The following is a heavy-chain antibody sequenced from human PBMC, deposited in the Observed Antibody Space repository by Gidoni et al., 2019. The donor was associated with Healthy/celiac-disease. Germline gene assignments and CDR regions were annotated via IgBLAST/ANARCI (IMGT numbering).Heavy chain of an antibody. D-gene: IGHD3-22*01. CDR3: ARDGYYYDSSGQLDY. Sequence: QVQLVESGGGLVKPGGSLRLSCEASGFPFRDYYMGWIRQAPGKGLEWVSYIISSGSTIYYAASVKGRFTISRDNAKNSLYLQMNSLRAEDTAVYYCARDGYYYDSSGQLDYWGQGTLVTVSS. V-gene: IGHV3-11*01. J-gene: IGHJ4*02. CDR2: IISSGSTI. CDR1: GFPFRDYY.